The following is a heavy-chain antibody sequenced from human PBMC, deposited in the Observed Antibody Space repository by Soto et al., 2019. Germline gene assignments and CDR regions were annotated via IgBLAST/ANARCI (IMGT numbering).Heavy chain of an antibody. D-gene: IGHD5-18*01. V-gene: IGHV3-48*01. CDR1: GFTFRNYG. Sequence: GGSLRLSCAASGFTFRNYGMNWVRQAPGKGLEWVSYIGIGSSTTYYADSVKGRFTISRDNSKNTLYLQMNSLRAEDTAVYYCARDEGDTAMVIGGWGAFDIWGQGTMVTVSS. CDR3: ARDEGDTAMVIGGWGAFDI. J-gene: IGHJ3*02. CDR2: IGIGSSTT.